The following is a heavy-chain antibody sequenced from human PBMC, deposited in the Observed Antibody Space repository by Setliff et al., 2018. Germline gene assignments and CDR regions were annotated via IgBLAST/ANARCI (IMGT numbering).Heavy chain of an antibody. CDR2: ISGSSSYI. CDR1: GYTLTELS. Sequence: SCKVSGYTLTELSMHWVRQAPGKGLEWVSCISGSSSYIYYADSVKGRFTISRDNAKNSLYLQMNSLRAEDTAVYYCAKNGFGVVALGVNNWFDPWGQGTLVTVSS. CDR3: AKNGFGVVALGVNNWFDP. D-gene: IGHD3-10*01. J-gene: IGHJ5*02. V-gene: IGHV3-21*04.